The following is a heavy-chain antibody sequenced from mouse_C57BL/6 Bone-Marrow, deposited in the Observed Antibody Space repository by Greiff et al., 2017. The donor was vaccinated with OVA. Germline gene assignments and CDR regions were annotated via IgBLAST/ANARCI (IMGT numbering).Heavy chain of an antibody. CDR3: ARTAVGGSSSRGLFDY. V-gene: IGHV1-26*01. Sequence: EVQLQQSGPELVKPGASVKISCKASGYTFTDYYMNWVKQSHGKSLEWIGDINPNNGGTSYNQKFKGKATLTVDKSSSTAYMELRSLTSEDSAVYYRARTAVGGSSSRGLFDYWGQGTTLTVSS. CDR1: GYTFTDYY. CDR2: INPNNGGT. J-gene: IGHJ2*01. D-gene: IGHD1-1*01.